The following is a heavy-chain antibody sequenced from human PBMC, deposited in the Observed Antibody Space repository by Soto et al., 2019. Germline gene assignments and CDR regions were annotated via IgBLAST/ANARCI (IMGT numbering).Heavy chain of an antibody. CDR1: GYTFTSYD. V-gene: IGHV1-8*01. Sequence: ASVKVSCKASGYTFTSYDINWVRQATGQGLEWMGWMNPNSGNTGYAQKFQGRVTMTRNTSISTAYMELSSLISEDTAVYYCASLAARPHYYYYMDVWGKGTTVTVSS. D-gene: IGHD6-6*01. CDR2: MNPNSGNT. J-gene: IGHJ6*03. CDR3: ASLAARPHYYYYMDV.